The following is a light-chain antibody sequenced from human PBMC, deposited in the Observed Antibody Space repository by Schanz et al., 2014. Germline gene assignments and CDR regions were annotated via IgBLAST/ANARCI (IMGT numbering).Light chain of an antibody. CDR2: DVN. J-gene: IGLJ2*01. CDR1: SSDVGGYNY. Sequence: QSALAQPASVSGSPGQSITISCTGTSSDVGGYNYVSWYQQHPGKAPKVMIYDVNKRPSGVPDRFSGSKSGNTASLTISGLQAEDEADYYCSSYTSTSVVFGGGTKVTVL. CDR3: SSYTSTSVV. V-gene: IGLV2-14*01.